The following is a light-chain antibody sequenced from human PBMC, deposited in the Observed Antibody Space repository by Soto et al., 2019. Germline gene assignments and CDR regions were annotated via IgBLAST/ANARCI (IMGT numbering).Light chain of an antibody. CDR3: HQHGSSPRT. V-gene: IGKV3-20*01. Sequence: EIVLTQSPGTLSLSPGDRATLSCRASQSVSSNFLAWYQQKPGQAPRLLIYGASIRATGITDRFSGSGSGTDCTLTIRRLEPEDFAMYFCHQHGSSPRTFGQGTKVEIK. CDR2: GAS. J-gene: IGKJ1*01. CDR1: QSVSSNF.